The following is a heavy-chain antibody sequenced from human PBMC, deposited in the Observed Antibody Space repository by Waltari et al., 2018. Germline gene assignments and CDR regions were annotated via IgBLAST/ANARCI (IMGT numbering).Heavy chain of an antibody. CDR2: IYWNDDK. CDR3: AHRPRRITIFGVVTQYYFDY. Sequence: QITLKESGPTLVKPTQTLTLTCTFSGFSLSTSGVGVGWIRQPPGKALEWLALIYWNDDKRYSPSRKSRLTITKDTSKNQVVLTMTNMDPVDTATYYCAHRPRRITIFGVVTQYYFDYWGQGTLVTVSS. J-gene: IGHJ4*02. CDR1: GFSLSTSGVG. D-gene: IGHD3-3*01. V-gene: IGHV2-5*01.